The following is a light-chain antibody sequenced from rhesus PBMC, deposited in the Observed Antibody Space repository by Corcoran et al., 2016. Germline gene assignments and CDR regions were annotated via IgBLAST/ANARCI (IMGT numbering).Light chain of an antibody. CDR3: VQAIAFPYS. CDR1: QSLLHSNGNTY. CDR2: GGS. J-gene: IGKJ2*01. V-gene: IGKV2-72*01. Sequence: DIVMTQTPLSLPITTGEPASISCRSSQSLLHSNGNTYLHWYLQKPGQSPQLLIYGGSNRASGVPDRFSGSGSCTDFTLKISKVEAEDVGVYYCVQAIAFPYSFGQGTKVEIK.